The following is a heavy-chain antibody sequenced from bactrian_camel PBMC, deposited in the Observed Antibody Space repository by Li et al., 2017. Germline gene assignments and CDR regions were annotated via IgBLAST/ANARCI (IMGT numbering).Heavy chain of an antibody. D-gene: IGHD5*01. CDR3: AQGSRASRCWDYDY. J-gene: IGHJ4*01. V-gene: IGHV3S42*01. CDR2: IDTEVGP. Sequence: DVQLVESGGDLVRPGGSLRLSCAASGYTYNRNCMAWFRQTPGKEREEVATIDTEVGPSYDQRVMGRFTISKDYAKNILYLQMNNLKPEDTAMYYCAQGSRASRCWDYDYWGQGTQVTVS. CDR1: GYTYNRNC.